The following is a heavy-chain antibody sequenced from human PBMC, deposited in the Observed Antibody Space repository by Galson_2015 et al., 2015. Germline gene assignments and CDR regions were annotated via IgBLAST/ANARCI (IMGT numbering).Heavy chain of an antibody. V-gene: IGHV3-30-3*02. CDR1: GFTFSSYA. Sequence: SLRLSCAASGFTFSSYAMHWVRQAPGKGLEWVAVISYDGSNKYYADSVKGRFTISRDNSKNTLYLQMNSLRAEDTAVYYCAKPLLDWKKGDAFDIWGQGTMVTVSS. CDR2: ISYDGSNK. J-gene: IGHJ3*02. CDR3: AKPLLDWKKGDAFDI. D-gene: IGHD3-9*01.